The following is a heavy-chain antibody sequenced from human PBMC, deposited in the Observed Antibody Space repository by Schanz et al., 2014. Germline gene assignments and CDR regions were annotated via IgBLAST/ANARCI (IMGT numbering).Heavy chain of an antibody. D-gene: IGHD3-10*01. CDR2: IKKDGSEK. V-gene: IGHV3-7*01. J-gene: IGHJ5*02. Sequence: EVELVESGGGLVQPGGSLRLSCAASGFSFSDHAMDWVRQAAGKGLEWVANIKKDGSEKYYVDSVKGRFTISRDNAKNSLFLHMNSLRAEDTAVYYCVRDILHRVYDSGSPWGQGTLVTVSS. CDR1: GFSFSDHA. CDR3: VRDILHRVYDSGSP.